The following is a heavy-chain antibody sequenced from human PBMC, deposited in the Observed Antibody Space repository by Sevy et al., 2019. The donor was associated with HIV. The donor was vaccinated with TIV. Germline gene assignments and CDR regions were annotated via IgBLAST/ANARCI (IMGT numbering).Heavy chain of an antibody. CDR2: IRSKANSYAT. CDR3: TRMSWNYGFDYYYGMDV. J-gene: IGHJ6*02. Sequence: GGSLRLSCAASGFTFSGSAMHWVRQASGKGLEWVGRIRSKANSYATAYAASVKGRFTISRDDSKNTAYLQMNSLKTEETAVYYCTRMSWNYGFDYYYGMDVWGQGTTVTVSS. V-gene: IGHV3-73*01. CDR1: GFTFSGSA. D-gene: IGHD1-7*01.